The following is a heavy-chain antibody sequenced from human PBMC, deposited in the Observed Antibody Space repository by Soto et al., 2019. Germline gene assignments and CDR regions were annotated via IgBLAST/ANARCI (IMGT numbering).Heavy chain of an antibody. CDR2: ISSSSSYT. J-gene: IGHJ6*02. CDR1: GFTFSDYY. V-gene: IGHV3-11*06. CDR3: ARGGEPLGYYGLDV. Sequence: PGGSLRLSCAASGFTFSDYYMSWIRQAPGKGLEWVSYISSSSSYTNYADSVKGRFTISRDNAKNSLYLQMNSLRAEDTAVYYCARGGEPLGYYGLDVWGQGTTVTVSS.